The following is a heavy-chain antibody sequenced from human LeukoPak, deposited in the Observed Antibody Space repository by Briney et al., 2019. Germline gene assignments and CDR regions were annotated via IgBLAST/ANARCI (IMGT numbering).Heavy chain of an antibody. V-gene: IGHV3-23*01. CDR2: MSGSGDGT. CDR1: GFAFSNFA. Sequence: GGSLRLSCAASGFAFSNFAMSWVRQAPGKGLEWDSAMSGSGDGTYYADSVKGRFTISRDNSKNTLYLQMNSLRAEDTAVYYCAKMMGQRLYDYCMDVWGKGTTVTVSS. CDR3: AKMMGQRLYDYCMDV. D-gene: IGHD3-16*01. J-gene: IGHJ6*03.